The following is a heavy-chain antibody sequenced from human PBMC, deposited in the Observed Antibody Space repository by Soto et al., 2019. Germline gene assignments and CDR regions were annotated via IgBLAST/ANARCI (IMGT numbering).Heavy chain of an antibody. CDR2: IYYSGST. CDR1: GGSISSGGYY. J-gene: IGHJ4*02. CDR3: ARRPRIEYNWNDSPFDY. D-gene: IGHD1-1*01. V-gene: IGHV4-31*03. Sequence: SETLSLTCTVSGGSISSGGYYWSWIRQHPGKGLEWIGYIYYSGSTYYNPSLKSRVTISVDTSKNQFSLKLSSVTAADTAVYYCARRPRIEYNWNDSPFDYWGQGTLVTVSS.